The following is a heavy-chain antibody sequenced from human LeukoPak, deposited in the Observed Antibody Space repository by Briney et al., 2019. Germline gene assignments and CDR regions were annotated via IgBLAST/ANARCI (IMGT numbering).Heavy chain of an antibody. CDR2: IYYSWTT. V-gene: IGHV4-31*03. J-gene: IGHJ5*02. D-gene: IGHD6-13*01. CDR1: GGSISSDGYY. CDR3: ARATGGAAAGDFDP. Sequence: TLSLTCTVSGGSISSDGYYCSWIRQRPGKGLEWMGFIYYSWTTYYNPSLKSRVFISLNTSQNQVSLQLSSVTAADTAVYYCARATGGAAAGDFDPWGQGTLVTVPP.